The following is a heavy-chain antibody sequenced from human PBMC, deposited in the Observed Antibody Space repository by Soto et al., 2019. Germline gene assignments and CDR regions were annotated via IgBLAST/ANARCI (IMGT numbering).Heavy chain of an antibody. CDR2: ISSSSSTL. CDR3: ARGGSGSYFWYFDL. Sequence: GGLLRLTSAESGFTFRRNEMNLVRQASGKGLEWVSYISSSSSTLYYADSVKGRFTISRDNAKNSLYLQMNSLRAEDTAVYYCARGGSGSYFWYFDLWGRGTPVTVSS. V-gene: IGHV3-48*03. J-gene: IGHJ2*01. CDR1: GFTFRRNE. D-gene: IGHD1-26*01.